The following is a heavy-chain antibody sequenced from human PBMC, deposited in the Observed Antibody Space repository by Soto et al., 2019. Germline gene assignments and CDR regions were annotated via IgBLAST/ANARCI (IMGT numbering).Heavy chain of an antibody. D-gene: IGHD6-6*01. Sequence: PVGSLRLSCAASGFTFSSYAMSWVRQAPGKGLEWVSAISGSGGSTYYADSVKGRFTISRDNSKNTLYLQMNSLRAEDTAVYYCAKEETPYSSSSQSIDYWGQGTLVTVSS. J-gene: IGHJ4*02. CDR2: ISGSGGST. CDR3: AKEETPYSSSSQSIDY. V-gene: IGHV3-23*01. CDR1: GFTFSSYA.